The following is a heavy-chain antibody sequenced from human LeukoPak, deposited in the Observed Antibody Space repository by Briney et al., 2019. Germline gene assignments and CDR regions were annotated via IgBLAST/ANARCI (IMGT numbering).Heavy chain of an antibody. J-gene: IGHJ4*02. CDR2: ISAYNVNT. Sequence: GASVKVSCKAPGYTFTSYGISWVRQAPGQGLEWMGWISAYNVNTNYAQKLQGRSTMTTDTSTSTAYMERRSLRSGDTAVYYCARGGSAVLVVTTSLDYWGQGTLVSVSS. D-gene: IGHD3-22*01. CDR3: ARGGSAVLVVTTSLDY. CDR1: GYTFTSYG. V-gene: IGHV1-18*01.